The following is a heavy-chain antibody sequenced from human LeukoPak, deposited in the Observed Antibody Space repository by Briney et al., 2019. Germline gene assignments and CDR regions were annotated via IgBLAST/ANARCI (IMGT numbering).Heavy chain of an antibody. V-gene: IGHV3-23*01. CDR1: GFTFSSYA. CDR2: ISGSGGNT. CDR3: ARDVDYYDFWRGHLGEDDY. Sequence: GGSLRLSCAASGFTFSSYAMTWVRQAPGEGLEWVSAISGSGGNTYYADSVKGRFTISRDNAKKLLLLQMNSLRAEDTAVYYCARDVDYYDFWRGHLGEDDYWGQGTLVTVSS. J-gene: IGHJ4*02. D-gene: IGHD3-3*01.